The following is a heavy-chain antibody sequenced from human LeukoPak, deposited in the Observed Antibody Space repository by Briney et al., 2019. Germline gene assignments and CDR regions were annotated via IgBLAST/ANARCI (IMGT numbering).Heavy chain of an antibody. D-gene: IGHD2-2*01. J-gene: IGHJ4*02. Sequence: PGGSLRLSCAASGFTFSSYGMHWVRQAPGKGLEWVAVISYDGSNKYYADSVKGRFTISRDNSKNTLYLQMNSLRAEDTAVYYCASPYYAGVDYWGQGTLVTVSS. V-gene: IGHV3-30*03. CDR2: ISYDGSNK. CDR3: ASPYYAGVDY. CDR1: GFTFSSYG.